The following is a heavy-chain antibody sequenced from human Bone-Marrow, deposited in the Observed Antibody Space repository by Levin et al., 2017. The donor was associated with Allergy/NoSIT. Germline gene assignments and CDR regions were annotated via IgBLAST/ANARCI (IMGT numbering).Heavy chain of an antibody. Sequence: GESLKISCKASGYTFTSYGISWVRQAPGQGLEWMGWISAYNGNTNYAQKLQGRVTKTTDTSTSTAYMELRSLRSDDTAVYYCARVMVYDYVWGSYRLDAFDIWGQGTMVTVSS. CDR1: GYTFTSYG. D-gene: IGHD3-16*02. J-gene: IGHJ3*02. V-gene: IGHV1-18*01. CDR2: ISAYNGNT. CDR3: ARVMVYDYVWGSYRLDAFDI.